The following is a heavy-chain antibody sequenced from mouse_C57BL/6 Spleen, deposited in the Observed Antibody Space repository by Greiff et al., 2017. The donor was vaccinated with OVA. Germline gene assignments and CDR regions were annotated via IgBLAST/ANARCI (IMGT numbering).Heavy chain of an antibody. CDR2: IHPNSGST. D-gene: IGHD4-1*02. Sequence: QVQLQQPGAELVKPGASVKLSCKASGYTFTSYWMHWVKQRPGQGLEWIGMIHPNSGSTNYNEKFKSKATLTVDKSSSTAYMQLSSLTSEDSAVYYCASLQLGRYVDVWGTGTTVTVSS. J-gene: IGHJ1*03. CDR1: GYTFTSYW. CDR3: ASLQLGRYVDV. V-gene: IGHV1-64*01.